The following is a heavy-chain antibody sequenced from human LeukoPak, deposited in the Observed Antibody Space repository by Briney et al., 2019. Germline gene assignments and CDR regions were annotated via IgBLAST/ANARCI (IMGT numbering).Heavy chain of an antibody. Sequence: PGGSLRLSCSASGFTFSSYAMHWVRQAPGKGLEYVSAISSNGGSPYYADSVKGRFTISRDNSKNTLYLQMSSLRAEDTAVYYCVNLEGLLPPGWGQGTLVTVSS. J-gene: IGHJ4*02. D-gene: IGHD3-3*01. CDR3: VNLEGLLPPG. CDR2: ISSNGGSP. CDR1: GFTFSSYA. V-gene: IGHV3-64D*06.